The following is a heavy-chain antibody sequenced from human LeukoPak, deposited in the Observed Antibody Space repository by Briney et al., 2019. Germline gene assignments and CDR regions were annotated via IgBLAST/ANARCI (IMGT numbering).Heavy chain of an antibody. CDR1: GYTFTGYY. CDR2: INPNSGGT. D-gene: IGHD2-2*02. Sequence: GASVKASFKASGYTFTGYYMHWVRQAPGQGLEWMGRINPNSGGTNYAQKFQGRVTMTRDTSISTAYMELSRLRSDDTAVYYCARDLARVRVPAAIADYWGQGTLVTVSS. CDR3: ARDLARVRVPAAIADY. J-gene: IGHJ4*02. V-gene: IGHV1-2*06.